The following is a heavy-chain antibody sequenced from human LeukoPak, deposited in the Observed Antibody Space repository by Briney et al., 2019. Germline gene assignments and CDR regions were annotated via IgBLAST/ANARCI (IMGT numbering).Heavy chain of an antibody. CDR3: AVRQGYYDYGDYSPVLDYYYGMDV. CDR2: IVVGSGNT. V-gene: IGHV1-58*02. Sequence: EASVTVSFKASGFTFTSSAMQWVRQARGQRLEWIGWIVVGSGNTNYAQKFQERVTITRDMSTSTAYMELSSLRSEDTAVYYCAVRQGYYDYGDYSPVLDYYYGMDVWGQGTTVTVSS. J-gene: IGHJ6*02. CDR1: GFTFTSSA. D-gene: IGHD4-17*01.